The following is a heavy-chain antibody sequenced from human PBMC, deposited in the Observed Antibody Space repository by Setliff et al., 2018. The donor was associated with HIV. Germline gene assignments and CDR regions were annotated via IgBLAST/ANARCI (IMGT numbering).Heavy chain of an antibody. V-gene: IGHV1-69*13. CDR1: GGTFSSYG. D-gene: IGHD3-10*01. Sequence: SVKVSCKASGGTFSSYGISWVRQAPGQGLEWMGGIIPIFGTANYAQKFQGRVTITADESTSTAYMELSSLRSEDTAVYYCARGITMVRGPEENWFDPWGQGTLVTVSS. J-gene: IGHJ5*02. CDR3: ARGITMVRGPEENWFDP. CDR2: IIPIFGTA.